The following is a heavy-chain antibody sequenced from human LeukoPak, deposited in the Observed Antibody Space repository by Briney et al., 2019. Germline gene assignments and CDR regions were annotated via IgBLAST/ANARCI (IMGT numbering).Heavy chain of an antibody. Sequence: SEPLSLTCVVYGWAFSGYYWSWIRHPPGKGLEWIGEINHSGSTNYNPSLKSRVTISVDTSKNQFSLKLSSVTAADTAVYYCARRGSGSYTHWGQGTLVTVSS. J-gene: IGHJ4*02. CDR2: INHSGST. V-gene: IGHV4-34*01. CDR3: ARRGSGSYTH. CDR1: GWAFSGYY. D-gene: IGHD1-26*01.